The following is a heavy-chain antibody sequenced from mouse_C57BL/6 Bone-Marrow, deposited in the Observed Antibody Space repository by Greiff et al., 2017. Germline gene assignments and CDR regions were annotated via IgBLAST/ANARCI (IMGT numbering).Heavy chain of an antibody. CDR2: IDPSDSET. CDR3: ARSAYYYGSSYDAWFAY. V-gene: IGHV1-52*01. D-gene: IGHD1-1*01. J-gene: IGHJ3*01. CDR1: GYTFTSYW. Sequence: QVQLKQPGAELVRPGSSVKLSCKASGYTFTSYWMHWVKQRPIQGLEWIGNIDPSDSETHYNQKFKDKATLTVDKSSSTAYMQLSSLTSEDSAVYYCARSAYYYGSSYDAWFAYWGQGTLVTVSA.